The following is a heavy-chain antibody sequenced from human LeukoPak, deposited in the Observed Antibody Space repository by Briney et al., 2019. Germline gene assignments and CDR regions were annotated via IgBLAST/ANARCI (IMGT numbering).Heavy chain of an antibody. CDR1: GGSSSSGDYY. Sequence: TSETLSRTCTVSGGSSSSGDYYWSWIRQPPGKGLEWIAYMYYSGSTYYNPSLKSRVTMSADTSKNQLSLKLSSVTAADTAVYYCARPYYYDSRIDPWGQGILVTVSS. CDR2: MYYSGST. J-gene: IGHJ5*02. D-gene: IGHD3-22*01. V-gene: IGHV4-30-4*01. CDR3: ARPYYYDSRIDP.